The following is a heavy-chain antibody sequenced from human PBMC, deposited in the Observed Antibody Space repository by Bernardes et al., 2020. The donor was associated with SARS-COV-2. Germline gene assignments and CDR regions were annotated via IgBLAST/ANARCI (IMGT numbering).Heavy chain of an antibody. D-gene: IGHD2-2*01. V-gene: IGHV1-24*01. CDR3: ATDHCRSSSCSNYYYYAMDV. CDR2: LDPEDHEI. J-gene: IGHJ6*02. Sequence: ASVKVSCKVSGYTLPELSMHWVRQAPGKGLEWLGGLDPEDHEIIYAQKFQGRVTMTEDTSTDTAYMELSTLTSEDTAVYYCATDHCRSSSCSNYYYYAMDVWGQGTTVTVSS. CDR1: GYTLPELS.